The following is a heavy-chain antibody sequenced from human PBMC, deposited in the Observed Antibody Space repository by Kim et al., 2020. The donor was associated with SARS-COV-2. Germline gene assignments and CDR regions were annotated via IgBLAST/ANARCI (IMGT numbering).Heavy chain of an antibody. Sequence: GGSLRLSCAASGFTFSSYGMHWVRQAPGKGLEWVAVISYDGSNKYYADSVKGRFTISRDNSKNTLYLQMNSLRAEDTAVYYCAKDQGLLWFGELSYWGQGTLVTVSS. D-gene: IGHD3-10*01. J-gene: IGHJ4*02. CDR2: ISYDGSNK. V-gene: IGHV3-30*18. CDR3: AKDQGLLWFGELSY. CDR1: GFTFSSYG.